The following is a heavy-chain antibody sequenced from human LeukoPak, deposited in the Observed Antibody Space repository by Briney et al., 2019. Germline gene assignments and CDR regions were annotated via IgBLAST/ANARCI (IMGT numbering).Heavy chain of an antibody. Sequence: SETLSLTCTVSGGSISSYYWSWIRQPPGKGLEWIGYIYYSGSTNYNPSLKSRVTISVDTSKNQFSLKLSSVTAADTAVYYCARGGSWYKGFDPWGQGTLVTVSS. D-gene: IGHD6-13*01. CDR3: ARGGSWYKGFDP. CDR2: IYYSGST. CDR1: GGSISSYY. J-gene: IGHJ5*02. V-gene: IGHV4-59*12.